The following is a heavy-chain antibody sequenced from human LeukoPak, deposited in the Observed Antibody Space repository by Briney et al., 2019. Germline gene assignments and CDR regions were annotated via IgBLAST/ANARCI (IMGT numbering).Heavy chain of an antibody. CDR3: ARGRGLTGSYYFDY. D-gene: IGHD3-9*01. CDR2: INHSGST. J-gene: IGHJ4*02. Sequence: SETLSLTCAVYGESFSGYYLSWIRQPPGKGLEWIGEINHSGSTNYNPSLKSRVTISVDTSKNQFSLKLSSVTAADTAVYYSARGRGLTGSYYFDYWGQGTLVTVSS. V-gene: IGHV4-34*01. CDR1: GESFSGYY.